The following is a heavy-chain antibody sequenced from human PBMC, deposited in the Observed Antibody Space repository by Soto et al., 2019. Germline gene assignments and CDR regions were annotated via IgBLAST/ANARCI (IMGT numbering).Heavy chain of an antibody. D-gene: IGHD3-22*01. CDR3: ARNIGNYYDSSGYYFGMDV. Sequence: GVSVKVSCKASGGTFSSYAISWVRQAPGQGLEWMGGIIPIFGTANYAQKFQGRVTITADESTSTAYMELSSLRSEDTAVYYCARNIGNYYDSSGYYFGMDVWGQGNPGHRLL. V-gene: IGHV1-69*13. CDR1: GGTFSSYA. CDR2: IIPIFGTA. J-gene: IGHJ6*02.